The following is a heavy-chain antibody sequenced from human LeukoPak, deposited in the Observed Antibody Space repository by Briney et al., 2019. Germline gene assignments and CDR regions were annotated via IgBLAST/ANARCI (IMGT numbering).Heavy chain of an antibody. CDR3: ASTQKYCSSTSCHYS. D-gene: IGHD2-2*01. CDR2: INHSGST. J-gene: IGHJ4*02. V-gene: IGHV4-34*01. Sequence: WETLSLTSAVYGGSFSGYYWSWIRQPPGKGLEWIGEINHSGSTNYNPSLKSRVTISVDTSKNQFSLKLSSVTAADTAVYYCASTQKYCSSTSCHYSWGQGTLVTVSS. CDR1: GGSFSGYY.